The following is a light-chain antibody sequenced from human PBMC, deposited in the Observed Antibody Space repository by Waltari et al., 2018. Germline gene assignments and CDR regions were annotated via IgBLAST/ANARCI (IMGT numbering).Light chain of an antibody. CDR2: LNSDGSH. J-gene: IGLJ2*01. CDR1: SGHSSYS. Sequence: QLVLTQSPSASASLGASVKLTCTLRSGHSSYSIAWHQQQPEKGPRFLMKLNSDGSHSKGDGIPDRFSGSTSGAERYLIISSLQSEDEADYYCQTWGTGIRVFGGGTKLTVL. CDR3: QTWGTGIRV. V-gene: IGLV4-69*01.